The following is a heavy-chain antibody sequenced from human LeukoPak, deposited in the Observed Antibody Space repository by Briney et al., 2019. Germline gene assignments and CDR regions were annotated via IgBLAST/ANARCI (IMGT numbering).Heavy chain of an antibody. CDR2: ISYDGSNK. V-gene: IGHV3-30*03. CDR3: ARDPQYHAFDI. Sequence: QPGRSXRLSCAASGFTFKNFGMHWVRQXPGKGLEWVAVISYDGSNKFYADSVMGRFTISRDNSKNTLYLQMNSLRAEDTAVYFCARDPQYHAFDIWGQGTMVTVSS. D-gene: IGHD4-11*01. CDR1: GFTFKNFG. J-gene: IGHJ3*02.